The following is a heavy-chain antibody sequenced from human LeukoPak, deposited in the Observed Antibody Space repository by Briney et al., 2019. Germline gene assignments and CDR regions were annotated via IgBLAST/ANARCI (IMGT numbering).Heavy chain of an antibody. CDR3: ARGAALNYFDY. V-gene: IGHV1-2*02. J-gene: IGHJ4*02. Sequence: ASVKVCCKASGYTFTGYYMHWVRQAPGQGLEWMGWINPNSGGTNYAQKFQGRVTMTSDTSISTAYMELSRLRSDVAAVYYCARGAALNYFDYWGQGTLVTVSS. CDR1: GYTFTGYY. D-gene: IGHD6-6*01. CDR2: INPNSGGT.